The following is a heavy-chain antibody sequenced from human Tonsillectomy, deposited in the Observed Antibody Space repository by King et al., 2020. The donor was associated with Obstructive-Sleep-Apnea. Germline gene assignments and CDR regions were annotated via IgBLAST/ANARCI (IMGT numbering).Heavy chain of an antibody. CDR3: AKDNSITMVRGSMDV. CDR2: IRWHSGSI. Sequence: DVQLVESGGGLVQPGRSLRLSCAASGFTLDDYAMHWVRQAPGKVLEWVSGIRWHSGSIGFADSVKGRFTISRDNAKNSLYLQMNSLRAEDTALYYCAKDNSITMVRGSMDVWGQGTTVTVSS. J-gene: IGHJ6*02. CDR1: GFTLDDYA. D-gene: IGHD3-10*01. V-gene: IGHV3-9*01.